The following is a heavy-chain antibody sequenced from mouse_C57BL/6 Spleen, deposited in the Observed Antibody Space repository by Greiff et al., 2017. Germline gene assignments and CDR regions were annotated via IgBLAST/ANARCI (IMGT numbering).Heavy chain of an antibody. D-gene: IGHD1-1*01. CDR3: ARVDYGNYFDY. CDR2: ISDGGSYT. Sequence: EVQGVESGGGLVKPGGSLKLSCAASGFTFSSYAMSWVRQTPEKRLEWVATISDGGSYTYYPDNVQGRFTISRDNAKNNLYLQMSHLKSEDTAMYYCARVDYGNYFDYWGQGTTLTVSS. V-gene: IGHV5-4*01. J-gene: IGHJ2*01. CDR1: GFTFSSYA.